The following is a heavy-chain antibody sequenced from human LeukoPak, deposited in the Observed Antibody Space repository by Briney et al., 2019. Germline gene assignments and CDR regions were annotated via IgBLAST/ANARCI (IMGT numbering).Heavy chain of an antibody. CDR3: ASQQRGTFDI. Sequence: SETLSLTCTVSGGSISSYYWSWIRQPPGKGLEWIGYIYYSGSTNYNPSLKSRVTISVDTSKSQFSLKLSSVTAADTAVYYCASQQRGTFDIWGQGTMVTVSS. CDR1: GGSISSYY. D-gene: IGHD6-25*01. V-gene: IGHV4-59*08. J-gene: IGHJ3*02. CDR2: IYYSGST.